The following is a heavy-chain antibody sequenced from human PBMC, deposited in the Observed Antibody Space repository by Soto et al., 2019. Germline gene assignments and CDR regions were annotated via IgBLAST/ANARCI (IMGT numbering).Heavy chain of an antibody. V-gene: IGHV2-5*02. CDR1: GFSLSTSGVG. J-gene: IGHJ4*02. CDR2: IYWDDDK. D-gene: IGHD3-10*01. Sequence: QITLKESGPTLVKPTQTLTLTCTFSGFSLSTSGVGVGWIRQPPGKALEWLALIYWDDDKRYSPSLKSRLTITKDTSKNQVDLTMTNMDPVDTATYYCAHRPSFGELDYFDYWGQGTLVTVSS. CDR3: AHRPSFGELDYFDY.